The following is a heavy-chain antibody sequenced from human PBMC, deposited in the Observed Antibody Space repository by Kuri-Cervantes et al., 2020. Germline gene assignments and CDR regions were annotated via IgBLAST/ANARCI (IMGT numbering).Heavy chain of an antibody. V-gene: IGHV1-69*13. CDR2: IIPIFNAA. J-gene: IGHJ6*02. D-gene: IGHD3-9*01. CDR3: ARGLYDILACMDV. CDR1: GGTFSSYA. Sequence: SVKVSCKSSGGTFSSYAISWVRQAPGQGLEWMGGIIPIFNAANYAHNFQGRVTITADESTTTAYMELSRLRSDDTAVYYCARGLYDILACMDVWGQGTTVTVSS.